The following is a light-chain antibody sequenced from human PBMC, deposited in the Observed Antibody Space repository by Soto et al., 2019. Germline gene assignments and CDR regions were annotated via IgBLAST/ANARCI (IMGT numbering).Light chain of an antibody. Sequence: QSALTQPASVSGSPAQSITISCTGTSSDVGSHNYVSWYQQHPGKAPKLIIFEVNSRPSGVSNRFSGSKSGSAASLTISGLQAEDEADYYCSSYSSTSTPYVFGGGTKVTVL. CDR1: SSDVGSHNY. CDR3: SSYSSTSTPYV. CDR2: EVN. V-gene: IGLV2-14*01. J-gene: IGLJ1*01.